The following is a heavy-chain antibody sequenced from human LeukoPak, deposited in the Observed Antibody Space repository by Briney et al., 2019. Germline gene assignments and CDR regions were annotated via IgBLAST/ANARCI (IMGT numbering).Heavy chain of an antibody. CDR3: AREMSSSGGSWFDP. V-gene: IGHV3-13*01. CDR2: IGTAGDT. J-gene: IGHJ5*02. Sequence: GGSLRLSCAASGFTFSSYDMHWVRQATGKGLEWVSAIGTAGDTYYPGSVKGRFTISRENAKNSLCLQMNSLRAGDTAVYYCAREMSSSGGSWFDPWGQGTLVTVSS. D-gene: IGHD6-6*01. CDR1: GFTFSSYD.